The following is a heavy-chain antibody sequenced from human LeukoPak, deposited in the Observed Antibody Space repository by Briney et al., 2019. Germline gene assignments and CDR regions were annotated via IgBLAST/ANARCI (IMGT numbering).Heavy chain of an antibody. CDR1: GGSVSSGSYY. D-gene: IGHD1-1*01. Sequence: SETLSLTCTVFGGSVSSGSYYWSWIRQPPGKGLEWIGYIYYSGSTNYNPSLKSRVTISVDTSKNQFSLKLSSVTAADTAVYYCTITTGTTLGLMDYWGQGTLVTVSS. CDR3: TITTGTTLGLMDY. J-gene: IGHJ4*02. V-gene: IGHV4-61*01. CDR2: IYYSGST.